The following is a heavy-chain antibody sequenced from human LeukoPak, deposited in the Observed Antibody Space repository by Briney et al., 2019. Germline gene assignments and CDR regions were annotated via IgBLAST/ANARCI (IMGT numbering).Heavy chain of an antibody. CDR1: GGSISSGSYY. CDR3: ARGMVRGVIILSY. J-gene: IGHJ4*02. CDR2: INHSGST. D-gene: IGHD3-10*01. V-gene: IGHV4-39*07. Sequence: SQTLSLTCTVSGGSISSGSYYWSWIRQPPGKGLEWIGEINHSGSTNYNPSLKSRVTISVDTSKIQFSLKLSSVTAADTAVYYCARGMVRGVIILSYWGQGTLVTVSS.